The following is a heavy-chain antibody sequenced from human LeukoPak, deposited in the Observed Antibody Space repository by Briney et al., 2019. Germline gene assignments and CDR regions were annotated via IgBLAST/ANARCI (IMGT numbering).Heavy chain of an antibody. V-gene: IGHV3-66*01. J-gene: IGHJ5*02. CDR1: GFTVSSNY. CDR2: IYSGGST. D-gene: IGHD6-19*01. Sequence: PGGSLRLSCAASGFTVSSNYMSWVRQAPGKGLEWVSVIYSGGSTYYADSVKGRFTISRDNAKNSLYLQMNSLRAEDTAVYYCARGPKFHGQWWFDPWGQGTLVTVSS. CDR3: ARGPKFHGQWWFDP.